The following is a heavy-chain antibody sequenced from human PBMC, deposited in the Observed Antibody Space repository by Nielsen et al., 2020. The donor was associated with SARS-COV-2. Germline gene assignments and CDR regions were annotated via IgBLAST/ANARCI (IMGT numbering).Heavy chain of an antibody. J-gene: IGHJ6*02. D-gene: IGHD3-9*01. V-gene: IGHV4-39*07. CDR3: ARGSHAVYDILTGYPLYYYYGMDV. CDR2: IYYSGYT. Sequence: WIRQPPGKGLEWIGNIYYSGYTYYNPSLMSRVTIYLDTSKNQFFLKLSSVTAADTAVYYCARGSHAVYDILTGYPLYYYYGMDVWGQGTTVTVSS.